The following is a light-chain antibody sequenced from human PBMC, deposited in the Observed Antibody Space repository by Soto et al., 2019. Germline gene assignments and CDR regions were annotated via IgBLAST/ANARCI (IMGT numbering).Light chain of an antibody. CDR1: QSVSSTY. V-gene: IGKV3-11*01. J-gene: IGKJ4*01. CDR3: QQRSSWPPVT. Sequence: EIVLTQSPGTLSLSPGERATLSCRASQSVSSTYLAWYQHKPGQAPRLLIYDASNRATGIPARFSGSGSGTDFTLTISSLEPEDFAVYYCQQRSSWPPVTFGGGTKVDIK. CDR2: DAS.